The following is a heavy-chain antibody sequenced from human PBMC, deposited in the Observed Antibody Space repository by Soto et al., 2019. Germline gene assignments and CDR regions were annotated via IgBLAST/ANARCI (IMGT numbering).Heavy chain of an antibody. V-gene: IGHV3-64*01. CDR1: GFTFSSYV. Sequence: EVQLVESGGGLVQPGGSLRLSCAASGFTFSSYVMHWVRQAPGKGLEYVSAISSNGGSTYYANSVKGRFTISRDNSKNTLYLQMGSLRAEDMAVYYCARERRFHFDYWGQGTLVTVSS. D-gene: IGHD1-1*01. CDR3: ARERRFHFDY. J-gene: IGHJ4*02. CDR2: ISSNGGST.